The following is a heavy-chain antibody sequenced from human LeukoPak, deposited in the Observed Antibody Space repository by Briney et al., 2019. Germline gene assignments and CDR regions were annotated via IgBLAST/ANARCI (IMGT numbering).Heavy chain of an antibody. D-gene: IGHD3-10*01. Sequence: PGGSLRLSCAASGFIFNTYSMNWVRQAPGKGLEWVSSINSTTSSIFYADSVKGRFTISRDNAKNSLYLQMTSLIAENTAVYYCARPLISGSPQGLPTTPHLDYWGQGTLVTVSS. CDR1: GFIFNTYS. V-gene: IGHV3-21*01. J-gene: IGHJ4*02. CDR3: ARPLISGSPQGLPTTPHLDY. CDR2: INSTTSSI.